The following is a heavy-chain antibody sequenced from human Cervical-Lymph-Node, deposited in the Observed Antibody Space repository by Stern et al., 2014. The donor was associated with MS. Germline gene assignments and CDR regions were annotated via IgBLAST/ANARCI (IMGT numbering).Heavy chain of an antibody. J-gene: IGHJ4*02. CDR1: GYTFTNYD. CDR3: ARERRDEPIPYFDF. Sequence: MQLVESGAEVKKPGASVKVSCKTSGYTFTNYDINWMRQATGQGLEWMGWMNPNSGNTGYVPKVQGRVTMTRNTSISTAYMELSSLRSEAAAVYSCARERRDEPIPYFDFWGQGTLVSVSS. V-gene: IGHV1-8*01. D-gene: IGHD5-24*01. CDR2: MNPNSGNT.